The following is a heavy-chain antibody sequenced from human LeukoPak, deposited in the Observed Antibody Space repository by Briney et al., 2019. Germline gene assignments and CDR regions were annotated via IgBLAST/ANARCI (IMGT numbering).Heavy chain of an antibody. CDR2: IYYSGST. J-gene: IGHJ4*02. CDR1: GGSFSGYY. Sequence: PSETLSLTCAVYGGSFSGYYWGWIRQPPGKGLEWIGSIYYSGSTYYNPSLKSRVTISVDTSKNQFSLKLSSVTAADTAVYYCARTYYDFWSGYFTEDFYFDYWGQGTLVTVSS. V-gene: IGHV4-39*01. D-gene: IGHD3-3*01. CDR3: ARTYYDFWSGYFTEDFYFDY.